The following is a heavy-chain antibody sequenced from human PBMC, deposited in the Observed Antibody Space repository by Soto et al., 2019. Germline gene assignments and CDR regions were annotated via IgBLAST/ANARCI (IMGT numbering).Heavy chain of an antibody. D-gene: IGHD6-19*01. CDR3: ARYSGWYGDDAFAS. CDR1: GGTFSIYA. CDR2: IIPIFGTA. J-gene: IGHJ3*02. V-gene: IGHV1-69*13. Sequence: SVKVSCKASGGTFSIYAISWVLQAPGQGLEWMGGIIPIFGTANYAQKFQGRVTITADESTSTAYMELSSLGSEDTAVYYCARYSGWYGDDAFASWGQGTMVPVAS.